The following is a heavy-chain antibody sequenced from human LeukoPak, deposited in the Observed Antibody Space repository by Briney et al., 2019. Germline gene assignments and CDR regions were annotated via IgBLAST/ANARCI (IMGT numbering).Heavy chain of an antibody. CDR1: GFTLSGCA. J-gene: IGHJ4*02. CDR3: VKDKAGYGKDFVY. D-gene: IGHD5-12*01. Sequence: GGSQRLFCTPSGFTLSGCAMNCAPEARGEGREWVSTISGSGVSTYYTHSVKGLFTISRDNSKNTLYLQMNTLSAEDTAVYYCVKDKAGYGKDFVYCGQGTLVTVSS. CDR2: ISGSGVST. V-gene: IGHV3-23*01.